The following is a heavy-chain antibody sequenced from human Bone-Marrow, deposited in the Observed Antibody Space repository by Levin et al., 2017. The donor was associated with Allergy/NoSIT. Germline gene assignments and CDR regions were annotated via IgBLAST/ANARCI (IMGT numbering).Heavy chain of an antibody. V-gene: IGHV4-31*03. CDR1: GDSLSSGVYY. J-gene: IGHJ1*01. CDR3: ARGREGAGVGGYFQH. CDR2: IYFSGNT. Sequence: PSETLSLTCSVSGDSLSSGVYYWSWIRQHPGKGLEWIGYIYFSGNTYYNPSLKSRVTLSVDTSKNQFSLTLTSVTAADTAVYYCARGREGAGVGGYFQHWGLGTLVTVAA. D-gene: IGHD3-10*01.